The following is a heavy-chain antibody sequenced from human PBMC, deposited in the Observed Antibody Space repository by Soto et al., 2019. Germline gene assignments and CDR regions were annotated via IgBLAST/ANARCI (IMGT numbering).Heavy chain of an antibody. CDR2: INHSGST. V-gene: IGHV4-34*01. D-gene: IGHD1-7*01. J-gene: IGHJ4*02. CDR3: ARGRITGTATMGY. Sequence: SETLSLTCAVYGGSFSNYFWSWIRQPPGKGLEWIGEINHSGSTKYNPSLKSRVTVSVDTSKNQFSLKVSSVTAADTAVYYCARGRITGTATMGYWGQGTLVTVSS. CDR1: GGSFSNYF.